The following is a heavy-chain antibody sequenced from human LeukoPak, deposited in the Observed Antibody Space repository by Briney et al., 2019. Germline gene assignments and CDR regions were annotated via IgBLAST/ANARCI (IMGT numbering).Heavy chain of an antibody. D-gene: IGHD3-10*01. J-gene: IGHJ4*02. V-gene: IGHV4-34*01. CDR2: INHSGST. CDR1: GGSFSGYY. CDR3: ARGRVSTSSGSYYSPFDY. Sequence: PSETLSLTCAVYGGSFSGYYWSWIRQPRGKGLEWIGEINHSGSTNYNPSLKSRVTISVDTSKNQFSLKLSSVTAADTAVYYCARGRVSTSSGSYYSPFDYWGQGTPVTVSS.